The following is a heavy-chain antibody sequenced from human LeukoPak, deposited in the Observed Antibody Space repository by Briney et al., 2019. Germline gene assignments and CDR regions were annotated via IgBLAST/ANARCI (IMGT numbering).Heavy chain of an antibody. CDR3: AKDLITMIVVVIADPSPYYFDY. CDR1: GFTFSSYG. J-gene: IGHJ4*02. D-gene: IGHD3-22*01. CDR2: ISYDGSNK. V-gene: IGHV3-30*18. Sequence: PGGSLRLSCAASGFTFSSYGMHWVRQAPGKGLGWVAVISYDGSNKYYADSVKGRFTISRDNSKNTLYLQMNSLRAEDTAVYYCAKDLITMIVVVIADPSPYYFDYWGQGTLVTVSS.